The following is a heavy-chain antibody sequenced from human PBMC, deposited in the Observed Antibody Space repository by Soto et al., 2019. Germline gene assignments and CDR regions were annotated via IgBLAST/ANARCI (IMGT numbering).Heavy chain of an antibody. Sequence: QVQLVESGGGVVQPGRSLRLSCAASGFTFSSYGMHWVRQAPGKGLEWVAGIWYDGSNKYYADSVKGRFTISRDNSKNTLYLPMNSLRAEDTAVYYFARDSYYDFWSGFLSSDYYYGMDVWGQGTTVAVSS. V-gene: IGHV3-33*01. CDR1: GFTFSSYG. CDR2: IWYDGSNK. CDR3: ARDSYYDFWSGFLSSDYYYGMDV. D-gene: IGHD3-3*01. J-gene: IGHJ6*02.